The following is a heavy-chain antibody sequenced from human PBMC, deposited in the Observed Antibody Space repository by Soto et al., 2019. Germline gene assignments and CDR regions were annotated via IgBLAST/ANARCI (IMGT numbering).Heavy chain of an antibody. Sequence: GGSLRLSCAASGFTFSTYSMNWVRQAPGKGLEWVSSISSSGTYIHYADSLKGQFTISRDNAKNSLYLQMISLRAEDTAVYYCARDPSDCSSTSCWGYYALDVWGQGTTVTVSS. J-gene: IGHJ6*02. CDR3: ARDPSDCSSTSCWGYYALDV. CDR2: ISSSGTYI. D-gene: IGHD2-2*01. V-gene: IGHV3-21*01. CDR1: GFTFSTYS.